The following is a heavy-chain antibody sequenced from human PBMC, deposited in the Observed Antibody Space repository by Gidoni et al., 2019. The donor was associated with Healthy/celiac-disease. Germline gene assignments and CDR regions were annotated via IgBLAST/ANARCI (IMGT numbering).Heavy chain of an antibody. CDR2: ISAYNGNT. CDR3: ARDRSYYYGSGSYPPGYYGMDV. D-gene: IGHD3-10*01. V-gene: IGHV1-18*01. Sequence: QVQLAQSGAEVKKPGASVQVSCKAPGYTLTSYGISWVRQAPGQGLEWMGWISAYNGNTNYAQKLQGRVTMTTDTSTSTAYMELRSLRSDDTAVYYCARDRSYYYGSGSYPPGYYGMDVWGQGTTVTVSS. J-gene: IGHJ6*02. CDR1: GYTLTSYG.